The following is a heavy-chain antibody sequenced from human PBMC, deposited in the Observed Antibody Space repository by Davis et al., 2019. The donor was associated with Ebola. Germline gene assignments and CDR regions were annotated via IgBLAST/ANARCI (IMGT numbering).Heavy chain of an antibody. D-gene: IGHD6-19*01. V-gene: IGHV5-51*01. Sequence: GGSLRLSCKGSGYSFTSYWIGWVRQMPGKGLEWMGIIYPGDSDTRYSPSFQGQVTISADKSISTAYLQWSSLKASDTAMYYCASHSSGWYVDYGMDVWGQGTTVTVSS. CDR2: IYPGDSDT. J-gene: IGHJ6*02. CDR3: ASHSSGWYVDYGMDV. CDR1: GYSFTSYW.